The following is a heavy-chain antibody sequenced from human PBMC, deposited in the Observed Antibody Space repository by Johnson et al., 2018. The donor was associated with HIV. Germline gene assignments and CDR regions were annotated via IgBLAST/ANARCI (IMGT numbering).Heavy chain of an antibody. CDR3: ARRADAFDI. CDR1: GFTFSDFY. V-gene: IGHV3-11*04. Sequence: QVQLVASGGGLVQPGGSLRLSFAVSGFTFSDFYMSWIRQAPGNALAWVSYISRNGCSPYYAISVKGRFTISRENAKNSLYLQMNSLRAGDTAVYYCARRADAFDIWGQGTMVTVSS. CDR2: ISRNGCSP. J-gene: IGHJ3*02.